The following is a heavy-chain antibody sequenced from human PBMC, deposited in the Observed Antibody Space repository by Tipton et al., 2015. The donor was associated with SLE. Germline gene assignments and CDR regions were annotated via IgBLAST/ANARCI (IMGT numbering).Heavy chain of an antibody. CDR2: IKSKTDGGTT. V-gene: IGHV3-15*01. CDR3: TTRRRILYGSGSYFDY. Sequence: SLRLSCTGSGFTVGDYAMSWVRQAPGKGLEWVGRIKSKTDGGTTDYAAPVKGRFTISRDDSKNTLYLQMNSLKTEDTAVYYCTTRRRILYGSGSYFDYWGQGTLVTVSS. J-gene: IGHJ4*02. CDR1: GFTVGDYA. D-gene: IGHD3-10*01.